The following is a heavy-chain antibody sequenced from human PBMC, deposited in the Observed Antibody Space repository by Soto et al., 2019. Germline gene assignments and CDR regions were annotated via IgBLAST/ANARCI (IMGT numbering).Heavy chain of an antibody. CDR3: ARYSSGWHKGDYYYYMDV. J-gene: IGHJ6*03. CDR1: GFTFSSYW. Sequence: TGGSLRLSCAASGFTFSSYWMHWVRQAPGKGLVWVSRINSDGSSTSYADSVKGRFTISRDNAKNTLYLQMNSLRAEDTAVYYCARYSSGWHKGDYYYYMDVWGKGTTVTVSS. D-gene: IGHD6-19*01. V-gene: IGHV3-74*01. CDR2: INSDGSST.